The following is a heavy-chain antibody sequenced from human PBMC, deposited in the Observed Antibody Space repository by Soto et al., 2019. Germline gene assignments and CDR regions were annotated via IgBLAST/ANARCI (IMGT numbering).Heavy chain of an antibody. V-gene: IGHV3-23*01. CDR1: GFMFNTYA. J-gene: IGHJ6*02. Sequence: EVHLSESGGGLIQPGGSLRLSCAASGFMFNTYALSWVRQAPGRGPEWVSVISGSDGSTSYADSVKGRFTISRDNSRNTIYLQMNSLRPEDTAVYYCTRAHILCRGSYSTYDYCPLDVWGQGTTVTVSS. D-gene: IGHD1-26*01. CDR3: TRAHILCRGSYSTYDYCPLDV. CDR2: ISGSDGST.